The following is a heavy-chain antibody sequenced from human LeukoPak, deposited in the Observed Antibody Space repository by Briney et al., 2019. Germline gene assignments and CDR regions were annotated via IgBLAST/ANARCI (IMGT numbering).Heavy chain of an antibody. D-gene: IGHD6-13*01. V-gene: IGHV1-8*02. CDR1: GYTFTGYY. Sequence: GASVKVSCKASGYTFTGYYMHWVRQATGQGLEWMGWMNPNSGNTGYAQKFQGRVTMTRNTSISTAYMELSSLRSMDTAVYYCARGTMYSSSYYYYYYSYMDVWGKGTTVTISS. CDR2: MNPNSGNT. J-gene: IGHJ6*03. CDR3: ARGTMYSSSYYYYYYSYMDV.